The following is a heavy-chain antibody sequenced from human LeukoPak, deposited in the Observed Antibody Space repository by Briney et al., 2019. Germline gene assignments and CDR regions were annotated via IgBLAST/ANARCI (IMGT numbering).Heavy chain of an antibody. D-gene: IGHD2-15*01. Sequence: ASVKVSCKASGYTFTGYYMHWVRQAPGRGLEWMGWINPNSGGTNYAQKFQGRVTMTRDTSISTAYMELSRLRSDDTAVYYCARGSGSSDAFDIWGQGTMVTVSS. J-gene: IGHJ3*02. CDR1: GYTFTGYY. V-gene: IGHV1-2*02. CDR3: ARGSGSSDAFDI. CDR2: INPNSGGT.